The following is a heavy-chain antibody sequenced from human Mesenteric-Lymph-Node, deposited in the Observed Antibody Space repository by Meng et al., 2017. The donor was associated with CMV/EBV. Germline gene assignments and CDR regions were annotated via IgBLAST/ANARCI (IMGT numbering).Heavy chain of an antibody. Sequence: SETLSLTCAVSGGSFSAYYCIWIRQSPERGLEWIGEINHSGSTKNNPSLKSRVSISVDTSKSQFSLNVISVTAADTAMYYCARVDRVNVGTVDFWGQGALVTVSS. CDR1: GGSFSAYY. D-gene: IGHD1-1*01. CDR3: ARVDRVNVGTVDF. V-gene: IGHV4-34*01. CDR2: INHSGST. J-gene: IGHJ4*02.